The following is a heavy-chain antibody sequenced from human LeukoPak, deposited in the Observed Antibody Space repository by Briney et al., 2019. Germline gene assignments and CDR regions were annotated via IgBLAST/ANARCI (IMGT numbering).Heavy chain of an antibody. Sequence: ASVKVSCKASGGTFSSYAISWVRQAPGQGLEWMGGIIPIFGTANYAQKFQGGVTITADKSTSTAYMELSSLRSEDTAVYYCASGTTDIVVVPATLRNYYFDYWGQGTLVTVSS. CDR3: ASGTTDIVVVPATLRNYYFDY. V-gene: IGHV1-69*06. D-gene: IGHD2-2*01. CDR1: GGTFSSYA. J-gene: IGHJ4*02. CDR2: IIPIFGTA.